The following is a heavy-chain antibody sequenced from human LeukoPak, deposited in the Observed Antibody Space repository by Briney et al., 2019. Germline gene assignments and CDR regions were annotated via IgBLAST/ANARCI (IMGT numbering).Heavy chain of an antibody. CDR3: ARDLGVAAAGRGPYFDY. V-gene: IGHV1-46*01. D-gene: IGHD6-13*01. CDR2: INPSGGST. J-gene: IGHJ4*02. Sequence: ASVKVSCKAPGYTFTSYYMHWVRQAPGQGLEWMGIINPSGGSTSYAQKFQGRVTMTRDTSTSTVYMELSSLRSEDTAVYYCARDLGVAAAGRGPYFDYWGQGTLVTVSS. CDR1: GYTFTSYY.